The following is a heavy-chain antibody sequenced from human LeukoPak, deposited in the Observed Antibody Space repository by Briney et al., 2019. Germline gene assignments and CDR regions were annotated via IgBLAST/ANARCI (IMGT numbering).Heavy chain of an antibody. J-gene: IGHJ4*02. CDR2: ISSSSSTI. CDR1: GFTFSSYS. Sequence: PGGSLRLSCAASGFTFSSYSMNWVRQAPGEGLEWVSYISSSSSTIYYADSVKGRFTISRDNAKNSLYLQMNSLRAEDTAVYYCARDNDFDYWGQGTLVTVSS. CDR3: ARDNDFDY. D-gene: IGHD3-3*01. V-gene: IGHV3-48*01.